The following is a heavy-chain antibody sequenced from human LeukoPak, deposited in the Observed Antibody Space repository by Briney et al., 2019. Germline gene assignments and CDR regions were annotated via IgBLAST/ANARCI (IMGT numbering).Heavy chain of an antibody. CDR2: ITKSSTI. Sequence: GGSLRLSCVASGFTLSTSSMSWVRQAPGEGLEWVSSITKSSTIYYADSVKGRFTVSRDNAKNSLFLQMNSVRSEDTAVYYCARPGDSLGVPGWGGPIESWGQGILVTVSS. V-gene: IGHV3-69-1*01. CDR1: GFTLSTSS. D-gene: IGHD6-19*01. CDR3: ARPGDSLGVPGWGGPIES. J-gene: IGHJ5*02.